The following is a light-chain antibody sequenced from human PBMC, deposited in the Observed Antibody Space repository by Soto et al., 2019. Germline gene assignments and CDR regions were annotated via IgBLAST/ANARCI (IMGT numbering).Light chain of an antibody. CDR2: KVS. Sequence: DIVMTQSPLSLPVTLGQPASISCRSSQSLVDSDGNTYLNWFQQRPGQSPRRLIYKVSNRDSGVPDRFSGSGLGTDFTLKISRVEAEDVGVYYCMQGTHWPRTFGQGTKVEIQ. CDR3: MQGTHWPRT. CDR1: QSLVDSDGNTY. V-gene: IGKV2-30*01. J-gene: IGKJ1*01.